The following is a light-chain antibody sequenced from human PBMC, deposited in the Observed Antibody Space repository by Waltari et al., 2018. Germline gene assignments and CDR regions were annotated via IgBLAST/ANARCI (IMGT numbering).Light chain of an antibody. CDR1: SSDVGAYNH. CDR3: ASFTNTNTWV. Sequence: QSALPQPASLSASPGQSITISCTGTSSDVGAYNHVSWYQQHSGKAPKLIIFGVSDRPSGVSNRFSASKSSNTASLTISGLQAEDEADYYCASFTNTNTWVFGGGTKVTVL. CDR2: GVS. J-gene: IGLJ3*02. V-gene: IGLV2-14*03.